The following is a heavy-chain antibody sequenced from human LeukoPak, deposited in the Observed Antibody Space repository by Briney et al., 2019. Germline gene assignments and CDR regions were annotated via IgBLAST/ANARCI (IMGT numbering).Heavy chain of an antibody. Sequence: HPGGSLRLSCAASGFPFSSYSMTWVRQAPGKGLEWVANIKPDGTTKFYIDSVKGRFTISRDNALNSLYLQMNSPRAEDTAIYYCARSIPYGTTWYGRSDYWGQGTLVTVSS. CDR3: ARSIPYGTTWYGRSDY. CDR2: IKPDGTTK. J-gene: IGHJ4*02. V-gene: IGHV3-7*03. CDR1: GFPFSSYS. D-gene: IGHD6-13*01.